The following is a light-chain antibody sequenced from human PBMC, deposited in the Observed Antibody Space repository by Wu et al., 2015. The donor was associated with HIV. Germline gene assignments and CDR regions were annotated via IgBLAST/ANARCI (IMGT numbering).Light chain of an antibody. J-gene: IGKJ5*01. Sequence: EIVMTQSPATLSVSPGERVTLSCRASQSVSSNLAWYQQKPGQPPRLLIYGASTRATDFPARFGGSGSGTDFTLTISSLEPEDFAVYYCQQRSNWPPITFGQGTRLEIK. CDR2: GAS. CDR3: QQRSNWPPIT. CDR1: QSVSSN. V-gene: IGKV3-15*01.